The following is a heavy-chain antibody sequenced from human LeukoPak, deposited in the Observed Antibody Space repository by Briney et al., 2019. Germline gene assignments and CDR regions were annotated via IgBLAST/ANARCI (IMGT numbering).Heavy chain of an antibody. CDR2: ISTGSTYI. V-gene: IGHV3-21*01. CDR3: ARALAGTGLSVFDL. D-gene: IGHD1-1*01. J-gene: IGHJ3*01. Sequence: GGSLRLSCAASGFTFRSYSINWVRQGPGKGLEWVSSISTGSTYIYYADSVKGRFTVSRDNAKNSLYLQMNSLRAEDTAVYYCARALAGTGLSVFDLWGQGTMVTVSS. CDR1: GFTFRSYS.